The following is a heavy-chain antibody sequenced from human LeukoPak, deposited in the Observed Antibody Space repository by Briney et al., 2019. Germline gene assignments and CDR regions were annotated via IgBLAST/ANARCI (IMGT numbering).Heavy chain of an antibody. CDR3: ARSAGSGRNYYFDY. D-gene: IGHD3-10*01. V-gene: IGHV4-30-2*01. J-gene: IGHJ4*02. CDR1: GGSISSGGYS. Sequence: SQTLSLTCAVSGGSISSGGYSWSWIRQPPGKGLEWIGYIYHSGSTYYNPSLKSRVTISVDRSKNQFSLKLSSVTAADTAVYYCARSAGSGRNYYFDYWGQGTLVTVSS. CDR2: IYHSGST.